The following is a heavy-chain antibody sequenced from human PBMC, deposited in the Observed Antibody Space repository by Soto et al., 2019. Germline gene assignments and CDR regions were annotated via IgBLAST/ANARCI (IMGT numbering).Heavy chain of an antibody. Sequence: GGSLRLSCAASGFTVSSNYMSWVRQAPGKGLEWVSVIYSGGSTYYADSVKGRFTISRDNSKNTLYLQMNSLRAEDTAVYYCARGPPLGYCSGGSCYAYYYYYMAVWGQGNPGHRLL. J-gene: IGHJ6*03. CDR2: IYSGGST. CDR3: ARGPPLGYCSGGSCYAYYYYYMAV. CDR1: GFTVSSNY. D-gene: IGHD2-15*01. V-gene: IGHV3-66*01.